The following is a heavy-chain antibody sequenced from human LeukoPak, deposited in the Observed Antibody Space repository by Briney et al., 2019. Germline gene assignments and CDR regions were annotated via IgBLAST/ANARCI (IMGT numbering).Heavy chain of an antibody. D-gene: IGHD2-2*01. CDR2: INQSGST. J-gene: IGHJ6*03. Sequence: SETLSLTCAVYGGSFSGYYWSWIRQPPGKGLEWIGEINQSGSTNYNPSLKSRVTISVDTSKKQFSLKLSPVTAADTAVYSCAAGCSSTSCYWYYYTDVWGKGTTVTVSS. CDR1: GGSFSGYY. V-gene: IGHV4-34*01. CDR3: AAGCSSTSCYWYYYTDV.